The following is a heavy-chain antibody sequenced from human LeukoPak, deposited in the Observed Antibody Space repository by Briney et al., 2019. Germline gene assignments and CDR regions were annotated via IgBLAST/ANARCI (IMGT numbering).Heavy chain of an antibody. J-gene: IGHJ4*02. CDR2: ISAYNGNT. V-gene: IGHV1-18*01. Sequence: ASVNVSCKASGYTFTSYGISWVRQAPGQGLEWMGWISAYNGNTNYAQKLQGRVTMTTDTSTSTAYMELRSLRSDDTAVYYCARDWYYYYDSSGLDYWGQGTLVTGSS. CDR3: ARDWYYYYDSSGLDY. D-gene: IGHD3-22*01. CDR1: GYTFTSYG.